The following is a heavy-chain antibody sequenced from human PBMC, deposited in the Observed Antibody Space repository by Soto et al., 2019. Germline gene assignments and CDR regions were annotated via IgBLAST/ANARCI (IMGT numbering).Heavy chain of an antibody. CDR3: ARGPPVLRFLEWLPAYMDV. D-gene: IGHD3-3*01. CDR2: IYYSGST. J-gene: IGHJ6*03. V-gene: IGHV4-39*01. CDR1: GGSISSSSYY. Sequence: SETLSLTCTVSGGSISSSSYYWGWIRQPPGKGLEWIGSIYYSGSTYYNPSLKSRVTISVDTSKNQFSLKLSSVTAADTAVYYCARGPPVLRFLEWLPAYMDVWGKGTTVTVSS.